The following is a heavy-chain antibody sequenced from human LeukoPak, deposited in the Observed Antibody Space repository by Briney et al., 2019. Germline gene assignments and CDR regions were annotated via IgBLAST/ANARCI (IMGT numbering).Heavy chain of an antibody. CDR1: GFTFNNYA. D-gene: IGHD6-25*01. CDR2: ISESGDKT. V-gene: IGHV3-23*01. CDR3: AKQRVDC. J-gene: IGHJ4*02. Sequence: PGGSLRLSCAASGFTFNNYAMNWVRQAPGKGLEWVSAISESGDKTHYADSVKGRFTISRDNSQNTLYLQMNSLRAEDTALYYCAKQRVDCWGQGTLVTVSS.